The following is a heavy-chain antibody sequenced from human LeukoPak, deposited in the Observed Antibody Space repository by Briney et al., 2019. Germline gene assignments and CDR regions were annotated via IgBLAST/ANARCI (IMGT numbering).Heavy chain of an antibody. V-gene: IGHV3-23*01. D-gene: IGHD3-9*01. Sequence: SCKASGGTFSSYAISWVRQAPGKGLEWVSAIGGSGSSTYFADSVKGRFTISRDNSKNTLFLQMNSLGAEDTAVYYCARLTATPHYWGQGTLVTVSS. J-gene: IGHJ4*02. CDR2: IGGSGSST. CDR1: GGTFSSYA. CDR3: ARLTATPHY.